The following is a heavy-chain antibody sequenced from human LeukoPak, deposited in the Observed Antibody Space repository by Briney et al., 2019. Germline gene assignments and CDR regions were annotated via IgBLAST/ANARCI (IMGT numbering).Heavy chain of an antibody. D-gene: IGHD3-10*01. Sequence: GGSLRLSCAASGFTFSSYIMGCVRQAPGKGLEWAASISVSGGTTNHADSVRGRLTISRDNSKNTLYLQMNSLRAEDTALYYCARITVVRGEKYFDYWGQGTLVTVPS. CDR3: ARITVVRGEKYFDY. CDR1: GFTFSSYI. V-gene: IGHV3-23*01. J-gene: IGHJ4*02. CDR2: ISVSGGTT.